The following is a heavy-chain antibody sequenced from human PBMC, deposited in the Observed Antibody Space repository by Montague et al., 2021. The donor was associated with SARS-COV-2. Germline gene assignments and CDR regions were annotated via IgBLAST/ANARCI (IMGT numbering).Heavy chain of an antibody. CDR3: ARDVRGRRLVWNYYYYYMDV. V-gene: IGHV6-1*01. J-gene: IGHJ6*03. CDR2: TYYRSKWYN. Sequence: CAISGDSVSSNSAAWNWIRQSPSRGLEWLGRTYYRSKWYNDYAVSVKSRITINPDTSKHQFSLQLNSVTPEDTAVYYCARDVRGRRLVWNYYYYYMDVWGKGTTVTVPS. D-gene: IGHD6-19*01. CDR1: GDSVSSNSAA.